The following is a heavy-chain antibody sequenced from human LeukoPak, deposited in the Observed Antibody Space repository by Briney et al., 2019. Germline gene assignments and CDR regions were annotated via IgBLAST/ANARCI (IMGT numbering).Heavy chain of an antibody. V-gene: IGHV4-61*02. CDR3: ARIGVLTGYAFDY. J-gene: IGHJ4*02. CDR1: GGSINSGNYY. Sequence: SETLSLTCTVSGGSINSGNYYWSWIRQPAGKGLEWVGRIYTTGSSNYNPSLKSRVTISVDTSKNQFSLQLSSVTAADTAVYYCARIGVLTGYAFDYWGQGTLVTVSS. CDR2: IYTTGSS. D-gene: IGHD3-9*01.